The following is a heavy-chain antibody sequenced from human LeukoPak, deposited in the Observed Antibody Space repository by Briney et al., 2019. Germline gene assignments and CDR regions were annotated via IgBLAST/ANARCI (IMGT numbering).Heavy chain of an antibody. V-gene: IGHV1-8*01. J-gene: IGHJ6*03. Sequence: GASVKVSCKASGYTFTSYDINWVRQATGQGLEWMGWMNPNSGNTGYAQKFQGRVTMTRNTSISTAYMELSSLRSEDTAVYYCARVYSSSLTYYYYYYYMDDWGKGTTVTVSS. CDR3: ARVYSSSLTYYYYYYYMDD. CDR2: MNPNSGNT. D-gene: IGHD6-6*01. CDR1: GYTFTSYD.